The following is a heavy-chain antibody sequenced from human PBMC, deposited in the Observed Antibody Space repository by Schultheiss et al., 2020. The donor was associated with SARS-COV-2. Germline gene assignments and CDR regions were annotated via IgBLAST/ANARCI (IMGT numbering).Heavy chain of an antibody. CDR2: ISSSGNTI. D-gene: IGHD4-17*01. CDR3: ARDYDYGDSGWFDP. J-gene: IGHJ5*02. CDR1: GFTFSSYA. V-gene: IGHV3-48*04. Sequence: GGSLRLSCAASGFTFSSYAMSWVRQAPGKGLEWVSYISSSGNTIYYADSVKGRFTISKDNAKNSLYLQMNSLRAEDTAVYYCARDYDYGDSGWFDPWGQGTLVTVSS.